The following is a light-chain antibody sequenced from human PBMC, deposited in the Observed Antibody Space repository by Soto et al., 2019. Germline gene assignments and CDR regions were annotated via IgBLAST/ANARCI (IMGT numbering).Light chain of an antibody. J-gene: IGKJ4*01. CDR1: QALSSW. Sequence: DVQMTQSPSSVSASVGDRVTITCRASQALSSWLAWYQQKPGKAPKLLIYAASNLQSGVPSRFGASGSGTDFTLTISSLQPEDFATYYCQQAHNFLLTFGGGTKVEIK. V-gene: IGKV1-12*01. CDR3: QQAHNFLLT. CDR2: AAS.